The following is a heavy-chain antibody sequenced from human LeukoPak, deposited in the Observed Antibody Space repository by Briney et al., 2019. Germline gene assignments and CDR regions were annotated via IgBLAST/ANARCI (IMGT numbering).Heavy chain of an antibody. V-gene: IGHV3-33*06. Sequence: GRSLRLSCAASGFTFSHYGMHWVRQAPGKGLEGVAVIWRDGSNKYYADSVKGRFTISRDNFKNTVSLQMNSLRTGDTAVYYCAKDAQRGFDYSNSLEHWGQGSLVTVSS. CDR1: GFTFSHYG. D-gene: IGHD4-11*01. CDR2: IWRDGSNK. J-gene: IGHJ4*02. CDR3: AKDAQRGFDYSNSLEH.